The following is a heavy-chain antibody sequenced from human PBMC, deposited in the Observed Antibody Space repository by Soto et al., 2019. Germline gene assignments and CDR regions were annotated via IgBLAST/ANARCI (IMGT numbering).Heavy chain of an antibody. Sequence: PGGSLRLSCAASGFTFSNAWMNWVRQGPGKGLEWVGRIKSKAYGGTTDYAAPVKGRFTISRDDSKNTLYLQMNSLKTEDTAVYYCTTDPQLGYCSGGSCYFDYWGQRTLVTVSS. D-gene: IGHD2-15*01. CDR3: TTDPQLGYCSGGSCYFDY. CDR1: GFTFSNAW. J-gene: IGHJ4*02. V-gene: IGHV3-15*01. CDR2: IKSKAYGGTT.